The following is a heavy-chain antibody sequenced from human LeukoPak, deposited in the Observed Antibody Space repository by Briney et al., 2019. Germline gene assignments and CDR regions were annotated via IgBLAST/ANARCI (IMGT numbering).Heavy chain of an antibody. CDR1: GYTLTELS. CDR2: FDPEDGET. CDR3: ATYPKYYDILTGYYEGYFDY. V-gene: IGHV1-24*01. Sequence: ASVKVSCKVSGYTLTELSMHRVRQAPGKGLEWMGGFDPEDGETIYAQKFQGRVTMTEDTSTDTAYMELSSLRSEDTAVYYCATYPKYYDILTGYYEGYFDYWGQGTLVTVSS. D-gene: IGHD3-9*01. J-gene: IGHJ4*02.